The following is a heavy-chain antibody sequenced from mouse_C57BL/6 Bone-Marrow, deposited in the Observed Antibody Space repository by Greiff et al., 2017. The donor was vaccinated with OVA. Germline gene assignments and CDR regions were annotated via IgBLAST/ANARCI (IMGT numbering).Heavy chain of an antibody. CDR2: IDPETGGT. Sequence: VKLQESGAELVRPGASVTLSCKASGYTFTDYEMHWVKQTPVHGLEWIGAIDPETGGTAYNQKFKGKAILTADKSSSTAYMELRSLTSEDSAVYYCTRALVVWGTGTTVTVSS. J-gene: IGHJ1*03. CDR3: TRALVV. CDR1: GYTFTDYE. V-gene: IGHV1-15*01.